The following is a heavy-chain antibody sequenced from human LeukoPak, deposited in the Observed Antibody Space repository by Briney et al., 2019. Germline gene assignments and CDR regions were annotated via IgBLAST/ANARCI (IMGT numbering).Heavy chain of an antibody. D-gene: IGHD5-12*01. J-gene: IGHJ4*02. Sequence: ASVKVSCKASGYTFSNYGIAWVRQAPGQGLEWMGWISVYNGYTNYAQMFQGRVTMTTDTSTSTAFMELRSLTSDDTAVYYCARRRDGYNFYNYWGQGTLVTVSS. V-gene: IGHV1-18*01. CDR1: GYTFSNYG. CDR2: ISVYNGYT. CDR3: ARRRDGYNFYNY.